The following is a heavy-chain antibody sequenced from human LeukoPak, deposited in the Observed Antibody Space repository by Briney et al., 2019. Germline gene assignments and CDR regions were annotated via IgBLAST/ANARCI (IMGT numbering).Heavy chain of an antibody. CDR2: MYYSGST. CDR1: GGSISSSNYY. V-gene: IGHV4-39*01. Sequence: PSETLSLTCTVSGGSISSSNYYWGWVRQPPGEGLEWIGSMYYSGSTDYNPSLKSRVTISVDTSKNQFSLKLNSVTAADTSVYYCARRDMDYGDNVDYWGQGTLVTVSS. CDR3: ARRDMDYGDNVDY. J-gene: IGHJ4*02. D-gene: IGHD4-23*01.